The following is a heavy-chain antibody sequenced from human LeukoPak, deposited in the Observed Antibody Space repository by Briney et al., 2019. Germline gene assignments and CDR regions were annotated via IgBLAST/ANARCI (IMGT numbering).Heavy chain of an antibody. V-gene: IGHV4-59*08. D-gene: IGHD3-16*01. CDR1: GVSISTYY. J-gene: IGHJ4*02. CDR3: AKHGGRWTFDY. Sequence: SETLSLTCTVSGVSISTYYWSWIRQPPGKGVEWIGYVYDSGSANYNPSLKSRVTISVDTSKNQFSLKLSSVTAADTAVYYCAKHGGRWTFDYWGQGTLVTVSS. CDR2: VYDSGSA.